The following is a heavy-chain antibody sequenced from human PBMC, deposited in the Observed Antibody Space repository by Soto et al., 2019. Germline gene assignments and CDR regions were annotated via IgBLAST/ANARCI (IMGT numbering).Heavy chain of an antibody. J-gene: IGHJ6*02. CDR1: GGSISSGDYY. CDR2: IYYSGST. D-gene: IGHD6-6*01. Sequence: SETLSLTCTVSGGSISSGDYYWSWIRQPPGKGLEWIGYIYYSGSTYYNPSLKSRVTISVDTSKNQFSLKLSSVTAADTAVYYCGRAARLSHTYYYYYGMDVWGQGTTVTVSS. V-gene: IGHV4-30-4*01. CDR3: GRAARLSHTYYYYYGMDV.